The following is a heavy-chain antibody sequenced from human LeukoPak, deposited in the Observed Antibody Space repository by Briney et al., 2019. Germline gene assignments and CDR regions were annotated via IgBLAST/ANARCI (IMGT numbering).Heavy chain of an antibody. CDR3: ARVGRLRYFASFDP. Sequence: EASVKVSCKASGYTFTSYDINWVRQATGQGLEWMGWMNPNSGNTGCAQKFQGRVTMTRNTSISTAYMELSSLRSEDTAVYYCARVGRLRYFASFDPWGQGTLVTVSS. J-gene: IGHJ5*02. D-gene: IGHD3-9*01. V-gene: IGHV1-8*01. CDR1: GYTFTSYD. CDR2: MNPNSGNT.